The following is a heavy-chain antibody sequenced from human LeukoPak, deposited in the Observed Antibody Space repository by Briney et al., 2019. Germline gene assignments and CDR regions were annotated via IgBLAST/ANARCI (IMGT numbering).Heavy chain of an antibody. J-gene: IGHJ4*02. CDR1: GFTFSSYA. V-gene: IGHV3-48*04. CDR3: ALSSGSQGGFDY. Sequence: GGSLRLSCAASGFTFSSYAMSWVRQAPGKGLEWVSYISSSGSTIYYADSVKGRFTISRDNAKNSLYLQMNSLRAEDTAVYYCALSSGSQGGFDYWGQGTLVTVSS. D-gene: IGHD6-19*01. CDR2: ISSSGSTI.